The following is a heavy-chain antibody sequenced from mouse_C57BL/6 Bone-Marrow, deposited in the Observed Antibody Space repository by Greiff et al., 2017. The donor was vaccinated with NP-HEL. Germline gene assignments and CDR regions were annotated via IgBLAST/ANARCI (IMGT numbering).Heavy chain of an antibody. CDR3: VPGGSGPFAY. Sequence: VNVVESGGGLVQPKGSLKLSCAASGFSFNTYAMNWVRQAPGKGLEWVARIRSKSNNYATYYADSVKDRFTISRDDSESMLYLQMNNLKTEDTAMYYCVPGGSGPFAYWGQGTLVTVSA. V-gene: IGHV10-1*01. CDR2: IRSKSNNYAT. J-gene: IGHJ3*01. D-gene: IGHD3-2*02. CDR1: GFSFNTYA.